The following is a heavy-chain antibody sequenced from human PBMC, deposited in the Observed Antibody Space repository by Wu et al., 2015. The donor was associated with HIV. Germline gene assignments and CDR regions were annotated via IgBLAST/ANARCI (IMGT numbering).Heavy chain of an antibody. CDR3: ARGFFYGSGSYPCYFDY. Sequence: KFQGRVTMITDTSTSTVYMELSSLRSEDTAVYYCARGFFYGSGSYPCYFDYWGQGTLVTVSS. V-gene: IGHV1-46*01. J-gene: IGHJ4*02. D-gene: IGHD3-10*01.